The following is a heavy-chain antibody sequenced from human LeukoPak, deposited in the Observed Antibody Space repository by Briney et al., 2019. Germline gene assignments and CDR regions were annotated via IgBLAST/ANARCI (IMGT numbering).Heavy chain of an antibody. CDR1: GFTFSDYY. Sequence: QPGGSLRLSCAASGFTFSDYYMSWVRQAPGKGLVWVSRINTDGSSTSYADSVKGRFTISRDNAKNTLYLQMNSLRAEDTAVYYCARVSSSSWWALDYWGQGTLVTVSS. CDR3: ARVSSSSWWALDY. D-gene: IGHD6-13*01. CDR2: INTDGSST. V-gene: IGHV3-74*01. J-gene: IGHJ4*02.